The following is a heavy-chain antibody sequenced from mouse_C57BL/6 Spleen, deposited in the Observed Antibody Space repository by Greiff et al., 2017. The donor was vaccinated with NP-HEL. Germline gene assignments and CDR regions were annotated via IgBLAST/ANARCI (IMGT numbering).Heavy chain of an antibody. CDR2: IDPSDSYT. J-gene: IGHJ4*01. Sequence: QVQLQQPGAELVKPGASVKLSCKASGYTFTSYWMQWVKQRPGQGLEWIGEIDPSDSYTNYNQKFKGKATLTVDTSSSTAYMQLSSLTSEDSAVYYCARKRDYADDAMDYWGQGTSVTVSS. CDR3: ARKRDYADDAMDY. CDR1: GYTFTSYW. V-gene: IGHV1-50*01. D-gene: IGHD2-4*01.